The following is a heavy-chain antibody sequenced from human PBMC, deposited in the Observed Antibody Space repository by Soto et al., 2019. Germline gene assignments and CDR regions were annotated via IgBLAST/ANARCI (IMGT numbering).Heavy chain of an antibody. CDR2: IRGSGGST. Sequence: EVQLLESGGGLVQPGGSLRLSCAASGFTFSSYAMSWVRQAPGKGLEWVSAIRGSGGSTYYADSVKGRFTISRDNAKNTGYLQMNSLRAEDTAVYYCSKGALGYCSSTSCPEWLAHFDYWGQGTLVTVSS. V-gene: IGHV3-23*01. CDR1: GFTFSSYA. D-gene: IGHD2-2*01. J-gene: IGHJ4*02. CDR3: SKGALGYCSSTSCPEWLAHFDY.